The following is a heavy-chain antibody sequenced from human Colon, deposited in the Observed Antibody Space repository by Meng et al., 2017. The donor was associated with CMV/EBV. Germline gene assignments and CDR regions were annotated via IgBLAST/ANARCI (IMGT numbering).Heavy chain of an antibody. D-gene: IGHD3-10*01. CDR3: AREKETSGSRGLDH. CDR2: IHPNTGAT. CDR1: GSTLPDHY. Sequence: QVQLMQSGAEVKKPGASVKVPCKASGSTLPDHYLHWVRQAPGQGLEWMGRIHPNTGATDYAQEFRGRFTMTRDTSINTAYLDLSWLRSDDTAVYYCAREKETSGSRGLDHWGQGTLVTVSS. V-gene: IGHV1-2*06. J-gene: IGHJ4*02.